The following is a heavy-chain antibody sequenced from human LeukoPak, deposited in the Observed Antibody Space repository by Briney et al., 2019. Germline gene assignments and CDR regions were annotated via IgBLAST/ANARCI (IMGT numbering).Heavy chain of an antibody. D-gene: IGHD3-3*01. CDR2: ISWDGGST. Sequence: GGSLRLSCAASGFTFDDYTMHWVRQAPGKGLEWVSLISWDGGSTYYADSVKGRFTISRDNSKNSLYLQMNSLRTEDTALYYCAKDIRRGDFWSGYLDYWGQGTLVTVSS. J-gene: IGHJ4*02. CDR3: AKDIRRGDFWSGYLDY. CDR1: GFTFDDYT. V-gene: IGHV3-43*01.